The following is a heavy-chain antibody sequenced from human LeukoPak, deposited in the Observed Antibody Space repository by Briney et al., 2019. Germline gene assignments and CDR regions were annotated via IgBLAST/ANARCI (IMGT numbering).Heavy chain of an antibody. J-gene: IGHJ4*02. D-gene: IGHD1-26*01. CDR2: INPTSGGT. CDR1: GYSFTGYY. V-gene: IGHV1-2*06. CDR3: ATQYSGSSRLLGY. Sequence: ASVKVSCKASGYSFTGYYMHWVRQAPGQGLEWMGRINPTSGGTNYAQKFQGRVTMTRDTSISTAYMELSRLRSDDTAVYYCATQYSGSSRLLGYWGQGTLVTVSS.